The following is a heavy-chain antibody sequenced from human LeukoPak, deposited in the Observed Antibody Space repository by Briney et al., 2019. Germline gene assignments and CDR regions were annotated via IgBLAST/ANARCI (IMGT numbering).Heavy chain of an antibody. CDR1: GSPFTNYW. D-gene: IGHD2-15*01. Sequence: GGSLEISCQGSGSPFTNYWIGWVRQLPGKGLEWMGIIYPGDSDTTYSPSFQGQVTLSADKSISTAYLQWSSLKASDTAIYYCARRYCSGGSCYRNWFDPWGQGTLVTVSA. CDR2: IYPGDSDT. J-gene: IGHJ5*02. CDR3: ARRYCSGGSCYRNWFDP. V-gene: IGHV5-51*01.